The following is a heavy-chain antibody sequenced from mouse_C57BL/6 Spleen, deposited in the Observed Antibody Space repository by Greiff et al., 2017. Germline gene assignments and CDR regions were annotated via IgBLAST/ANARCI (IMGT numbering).Heavy chain of an antibody. CDR2: IWTGGGT. J-gene: IGHJ4*01. CDR3: ARTVVATDYAMDY. V-gene: IGHV2-9-1*01. Sequence: VQGVESGPGLVAPSQSLSITCTVSGFSLTSYAISWVRQPPGKGLEWLGVIWTGGGTNYNSALKSRLSISKDNSKSQVFLQMNSLQTDDTARYYCARTVVATDYAMDYWGQGTSVTVSS. CDR1: GFSLTSYA. D-gene: IGHD1-1*01.